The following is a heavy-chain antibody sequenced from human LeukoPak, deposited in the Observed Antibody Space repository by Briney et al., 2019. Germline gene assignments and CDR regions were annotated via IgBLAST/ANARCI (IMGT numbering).Heavy chain of an antibody. CDR2: ISYDGSNK. V-gene: IGHV3-30*18. D-gene: IGHD3-16*01. Sequence: GGSLRLSCAASGFTFSSYGMHWVRQAPGKGLEWVAVISYDGSNKYYADSVKGRFTISRDNSKNTLYLQMNSLRAEDTAVYYCAKDSYDYVWGSLKLGGQGTLVTVSS. J-gene: IGHJ4*02. CDR1: GFTFSSYG. CDR3: AKDSYDYVWGSLKL.